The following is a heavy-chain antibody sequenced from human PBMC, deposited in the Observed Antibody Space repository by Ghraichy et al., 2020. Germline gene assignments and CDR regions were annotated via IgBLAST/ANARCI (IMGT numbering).Heavy chain of an antibody. V-gene: IGHV3-43*01. CDR3: AKTRDYGDYWVFDY. CDR1: GFTFDDYT. J-gene: IGHJ4*02. Sequence: GGSLRLSCAASGFTFDDYTMHWVRQALGKGLEWVSLISWDGGSTYYADSVKGRFTISRDNSKNSLYLQMNSLRTEDTALYYCAKTRDYGDYWVFDYWGQGTLVTVSS. CDR2: ISWDGGST. D-gene: IGHD4-17*01.